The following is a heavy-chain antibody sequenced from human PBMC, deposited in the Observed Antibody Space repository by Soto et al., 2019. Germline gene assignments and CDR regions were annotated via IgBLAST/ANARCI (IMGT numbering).Heavy chain of an antibody. Sequence: QVQLVESGGGVVQPGKSLRLSCAASGFIFNNYALSWVRQAPGKGLEWVAVVWYDGSNAFHADSVKGRFTISRDDSKNTLYLQMNSLRVEDTAVYYCAREGQAHGDYGAYAFDVWGQGTMVTVSS. CDR3: AREGQAHGDYGAYAFDV. CDR2: VWYDGSNA. D-gene: IGHD4-17*01. V-gene: IGHV3-33*01. CDR1: GFIFNNYA. J-gene: IGHJ3*01.